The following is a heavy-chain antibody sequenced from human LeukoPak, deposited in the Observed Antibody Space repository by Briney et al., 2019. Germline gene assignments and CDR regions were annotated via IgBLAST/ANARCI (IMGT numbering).Heavy chain of an antibody. CDR3: VGPNGAFDI. Sequence: PGGSLRLSCAASGFTFSSYWMSWVRQAPGKGQEWVANIKQDGSEKYYVDSVKGRFTISRDNAKNSLYLQMNSLRAEDTAVYYCVGPNGAFDIWGQGTMVTVFS. J-gene: IGHJ3*02. CDR2: IKQDGSEK. V-gene: IGHV3-7*01. CDR1: GFTFSSYW.